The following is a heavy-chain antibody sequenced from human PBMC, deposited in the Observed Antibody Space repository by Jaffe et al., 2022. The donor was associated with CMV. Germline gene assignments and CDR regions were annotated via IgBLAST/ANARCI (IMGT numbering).Heavy chain of an antibody. CDR1: GFTFSSYS. CDR3: ARAWKLGDEEGYFDY. J-gene: IGHJ4*02. CDR2: ISSSSSYI. Sequence: EVQLVESGGGLVKPGGSLRLSCAASGFTFSSYSMNWVRQAPGKGLEWVSSISSSSSYIYYADSVKGRFTISRDNAKNSLYLQMNSLRAEDTAVYYCARAWKLGDEEGYFDYWGQGTLVTVSS. V-gene: IGHV3-21*01. D-gene: IGHD4-17*01.